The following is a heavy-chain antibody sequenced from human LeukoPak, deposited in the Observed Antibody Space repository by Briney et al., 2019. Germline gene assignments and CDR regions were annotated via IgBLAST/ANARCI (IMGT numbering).Heavy chain of an antibody. CDR3: RSGTGAFDL. CDR1: GFTFSHYN. D-gene: IGHD3-10*01. V-gene: IGHV3-30-3*01. CDR2: ISYDGSNK. J-gene: IGHJ4*02. Sequence: PGGSLRLSCAASGFTFSHYNMHWVRQAPGKGLEWVAIISYDGSNKYYGDSVKGRFTISRDNSKNTLYLQMNSLRAEDTAVCYCRSGTGAFDLWGQGTLVTVSS.